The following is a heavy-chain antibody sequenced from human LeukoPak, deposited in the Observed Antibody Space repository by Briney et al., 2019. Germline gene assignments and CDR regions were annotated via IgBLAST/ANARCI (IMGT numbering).Heavy chain of an antibody. V-gene: IGHV3-74*01. J-gene: IGHJ3*02. CDR1: GFTFSSYW. CDR3: ANGVAMTTVTTGDAFDI. CDR2: IKSDGSST. Sequence: GGSLRLSCAASGFTFSSYWMHWVRQAPGKGLVWVSRIKSDGSSTNYADSVKGRFTISRDNSKNTLYLQMNSLRAEDTAVYYCANGVAMTTVTTGDAFDIWGQGTMVTVSS. D-gene: IGHD4-17*01.